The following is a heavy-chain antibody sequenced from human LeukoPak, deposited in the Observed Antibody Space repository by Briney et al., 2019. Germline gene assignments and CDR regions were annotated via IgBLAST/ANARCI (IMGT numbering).Heavy chain of an antibody. Sequence: ASVKVSCKASGYTFTSYYMHWVRQAPGQGLEWMGIINPSGGSTSYAQKFQGRVTMTRDTSTSTVYMELSSLRSEDTAVYYCARDGGYCSSTSCQPPFQWGQGTLVTVSS. CDR3: ARDGGYCSSTSCQPPFQ. V-gene: IGHV1-46*01. D-gene: IGHD2-2*01. J-gene: IGHJ4*02. CDR2: INPSGGST. CDR1: GYTFTSYY.